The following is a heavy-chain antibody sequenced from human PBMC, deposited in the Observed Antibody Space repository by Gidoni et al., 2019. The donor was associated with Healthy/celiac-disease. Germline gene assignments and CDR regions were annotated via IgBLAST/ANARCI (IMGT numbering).Heavy chain of an antibody. V-gene: IGHV3-21*01. D-gene: IGHD3-10*01. Sequence: EVQLVASGGGLVKPGGSMRLSCAASGFTFSSYSLNWVRQAPGKGLEWVSSMSSSSSYIYYADSVKGRFTISRDNAKNSLYLQMNSLRAEDTAVYYCASGRITMVRGVIIWPIEYWGQGTLVTVSS. CDR1: GFTFSSYS. CDR3: ASGRITMVRGVIIWPIEY. J-gene: IGHJ4*02. CDR2: MSSSSSYI.